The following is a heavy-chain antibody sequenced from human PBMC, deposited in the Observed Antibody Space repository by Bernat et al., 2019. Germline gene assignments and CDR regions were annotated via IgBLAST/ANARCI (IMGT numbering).Heavy chain of an antibody. CDR2: IIPILGIA. CDR1: GGTFSSYT. V-gene: IGHV1-69*02. J-gene: IGHJ6*02. Sequence: QVQLVQSGAEVKKPGSSVKVSCKASGGTFSSYTISWVRQAPGQGLEWMGRIIPILGIANYAQKFQGRVMITADKSTSTAYMELSSLRSEDTAVYYCAGGNCSSTSCYGGYGMDVWGQGTTVTVSS. CDR3: AGGNCSSTSCYGGYGMDV. D-gene: IGHD2-2*01.